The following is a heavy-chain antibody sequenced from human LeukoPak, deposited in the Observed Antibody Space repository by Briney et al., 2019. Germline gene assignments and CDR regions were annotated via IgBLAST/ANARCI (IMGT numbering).Heavy chain of an antibody. D-gene: IGHD3-9*01. J-gene: IGHJ4*02. CDR3: VTNFDPDVD. V-gene: IGHV3-64*01. CDR2: ISSNGGST. Sequence: GRSLRLSCAASGFTFSSCAMHWVRQAPGKGLEYVSAISSNGGSTYYANSVKGRFTISRDNSKNTLYLQMNSLRAEDTAVYYCVTNFDPDVDWGQGTLVTVSS. CDR1: GFTFSSCA.